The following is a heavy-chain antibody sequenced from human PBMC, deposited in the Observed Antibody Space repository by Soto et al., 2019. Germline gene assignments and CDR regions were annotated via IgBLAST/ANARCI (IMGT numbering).Heavy chain of an antibody. Sequence: SEALSLTCTVSGGSISSYYWSWIRQPPGKGLEWIGYIYYSGSTNYNPSLKSRVTISVDTSKNQFSLKLSSVTAADTAVYYCARGRYFDWLRPSPNYYYYYYMDVWGKGTTVTVSS. V-gene: IGHV4-59*08. D-gene: IGHD3-9*01. J-gene: IGHJ6*03. CDR2: IYYSGST. CDR1: GGSISSYY. CDR3: ARGRYFDWLRPSPNYYYYYYMDV.